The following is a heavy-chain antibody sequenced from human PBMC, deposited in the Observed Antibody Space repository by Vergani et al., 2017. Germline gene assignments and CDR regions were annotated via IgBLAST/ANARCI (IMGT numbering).Heavy chain of an antibody. CDR1: GASIMKRGGYY. Sequence: QVQLQESGPGLVKTSQTLSLTCAVSGASIMKRGGYYWTWIRQPAGKGLEWIGRIYYTGSTNYNPTLESRVTMSVDTSKNQFTLNLRSVSAADTAVYFCARADISTNWDGQSFNVDFWGQGALVTVSS. CDR3: ARADISTNWDGQSFNVDF. J-gene: IGHJ4*02. V-gene: IGHV4-61*02. D-gene: IGHD1-1*01. CDR2: IYYTGST.